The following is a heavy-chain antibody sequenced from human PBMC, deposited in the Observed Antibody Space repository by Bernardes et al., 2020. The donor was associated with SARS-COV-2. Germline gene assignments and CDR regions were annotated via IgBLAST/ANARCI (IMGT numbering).Heavy chain of an antibody. J-gene: IGHJ4*02. V-gene: IGHV1-2*06. CDR2: INPNSGGT. CDR1: GYTFTGYY. Sequence: KVSCKASGYTFTGYYMHWVRQAPGQGLEWMGRINPNSGGTNYAQKFQGRVTMTRDTSISTAYMELSRLRSDDTAVYYCARDRGSVAARLDYWGQGTLVTVSS. D-gene: IGHD6-6*01. CDR3: ARDRGSVAARLDY.